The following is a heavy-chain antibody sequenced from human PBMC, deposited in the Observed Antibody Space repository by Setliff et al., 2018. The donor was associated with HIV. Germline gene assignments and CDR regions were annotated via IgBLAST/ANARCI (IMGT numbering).Heavy chain of an antibody. CDR3: ARAPPGIQLLTTTNGPYYFDF. CDR1: GYYISGGYY. V-gene: IGHV4-38-2*01. CDR2: IFNSGQT. D-gene: IGHD1-1*01. J-gene: IGHJ4*02. Sequence: SETLSLTCAVSGYYISGGYYWCWIRQSPGKGLEWIGCIFNSGQTYYNPSLNSRIAISMDTSENQFSLRLTSVTAADTALYFCARAPPGIQLLTTTNGPYYFDFWGQGLLVTVS.